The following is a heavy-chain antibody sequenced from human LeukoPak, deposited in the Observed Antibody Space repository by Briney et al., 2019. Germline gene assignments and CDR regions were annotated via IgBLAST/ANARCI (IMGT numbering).Heavy chain of an antibody. J-gene: IGHJ4*02. CDR2: IYYSGST. D-gene: IGHD2-2*02. V-gene: IGHV4-59*12. Sequence: SETLSLTCTVSGGSISSYYWSWIRQPPGKGLEWIGYIYYSGSTNYNPSLKSRVTISVDTSKNQFSLKLSSVTAADTAVYYCARALYQPLLYYYFDYWGQGTLVTVSS. CDR3: ARALYQPLLYYYFDY. CDR1: GGSISSYY.